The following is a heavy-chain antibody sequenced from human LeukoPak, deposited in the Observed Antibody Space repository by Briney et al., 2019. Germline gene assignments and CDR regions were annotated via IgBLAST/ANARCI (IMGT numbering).Heavy chain of an antibody. CDR1: GGSISSYY. V-gene: IGHV4-59*01. CDR3: ARGGVVGAILY. CDR2: MHNSGST. Sequence: PSETLSLTCTVSGGSISSYYWSWIRQPPGKGLEWIGYMHNSGSTNYNPSLKSRVTISVDTSKNQFSLKLSSVTAADTGVYYCARGGVVGAILYWGQGTLVTVSS. D-gene: IGHD1-26*01. J-gene: IGHJ4*02.